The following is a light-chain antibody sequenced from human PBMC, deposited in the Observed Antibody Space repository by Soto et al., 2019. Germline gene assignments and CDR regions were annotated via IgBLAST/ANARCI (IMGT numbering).Light chain of an antibody. Sequence: QSVLTQPPSASGSPGQSVTISCTGTSSDVGGYNYVSWYQQHPGKAPKLMIYEVSKRPSGVPDRFSGPKSGNTASLTVSGLQAEDEADYYCSSYAGSNKVVFGGGTKLTVL. CDR1: SSDVGGYNY. CDR2: EVS. J-gene: IGLJ2*01. CDR3: SSYAGSNKVV. V-gene: IGLV2-8*01.